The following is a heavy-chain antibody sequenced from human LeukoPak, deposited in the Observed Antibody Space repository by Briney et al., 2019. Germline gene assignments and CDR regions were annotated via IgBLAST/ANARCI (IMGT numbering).Heavy chain of an antibody. CDR2: IFTSGST. Sequence: SQTLSLTCTVPGGSISSGSYYWSWIRQPAGKGLEWLGRIFTSGSTNYNPSLKNRVTITVDTSKNQFSLKLSSVTAADTAVYYCARTEALAYYYYMDVWGKGTTVTVSS. CDR1: GGSISSGSYY. V-gene: IGHV4-61*02. D-gene: IGHD1-1*01. CDR3: ARTEALAYYYYMDV. J-gene: IGHJ6*03.